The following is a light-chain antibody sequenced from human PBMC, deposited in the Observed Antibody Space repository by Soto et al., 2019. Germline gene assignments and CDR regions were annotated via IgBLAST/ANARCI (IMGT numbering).Light chain of an antibody. CDR1: QSISSW. CDR2: DAS. V-gene: IGKV1-5*01. CDR3: QQYNSYPYT. Sequence: DIQMTQSPSTLSASVGDRVTITCRASQSISSWLAWYQQKPGKAPKLLIYDASSLESGVPSRFNGSGSGTEFTLTISSLQPDDFATYYCQQYNSYPYTFGQGTKPEIK. J-gene: IGKJ2*01.